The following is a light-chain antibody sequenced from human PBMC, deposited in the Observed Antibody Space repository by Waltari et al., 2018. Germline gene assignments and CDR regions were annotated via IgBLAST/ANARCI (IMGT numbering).Light chain of an antibody. V-gene: IGKV1-39*01. Sequence: DIQMTQSPSSLSASVGDRVTITCRASQSISSYLNWYQLKPGKAPKLLIYAASSLQSGVPSRFSGSGSGTDFTLTISSLQPEDFATYYCQQSYSTPITFGQGTRLEIK. J-gene: IGKJ5*01. CDR3: QQSYSTPIT. CDR1: QSISSY. CDR2: AAS.